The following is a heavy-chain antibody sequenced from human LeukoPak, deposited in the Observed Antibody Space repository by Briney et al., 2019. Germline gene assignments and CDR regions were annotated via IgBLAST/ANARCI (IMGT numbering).Heavy chain of an antibody. CDR1: GFNYSSYT. CDR2: ISASRDIT. Sequence: PGGSLRLSCAASGFNYSSYTMNWVRQAPGMGLEWLSYISASRDITYYADSVKGRFTISRDNAKNSLYLQMNSLRAEDTAVYYCAREGEITMIVVVTLFDYWGQGTLVTVSS. D-gene: IGHD3-22*01. J-gene: IGHJ4*02. V-gene: IGHV3-21*05. CDR3: AREGEITMIVVVTLFDY.